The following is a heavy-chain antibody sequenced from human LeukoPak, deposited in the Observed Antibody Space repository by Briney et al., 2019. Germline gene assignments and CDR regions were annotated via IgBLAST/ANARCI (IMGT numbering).Heavy chain of an antibody. D-gene: IGHD5-18*01. CDR1: GYTLTELS. V-gene: IGHV1-24*01. CDR2: FDPEDGET. CDR3: ATTGGIQLWFGAYYFDY. J-gene: IGHJ4*02. Sequence: ASVKVSCKVSGYTLTELSMHWVRQAPGKGLEWMGGFDPEDGETIYAQKFQGRVTMTEDTSTDTAYMELSSPRSEDTAVYYCATTGGIQLWFGAYYFDYWGQGTLVTVSS.